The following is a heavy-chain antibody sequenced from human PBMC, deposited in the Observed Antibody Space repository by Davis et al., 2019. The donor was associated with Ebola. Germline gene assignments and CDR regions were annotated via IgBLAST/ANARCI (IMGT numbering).Heavy chain of an antibody. Sequence: PGGSLRLSCAASGFTFSSYGMHWVRQAPGKGLEWVAVIWYDGSNKYYADSVKGRFTISRDNSKNTLYLQMNSLRADDTAVYYCASGPPTVTTVYWGQGTLVTVSS. J-gene: IGHJ4*02. CDR2: IWYDGSNK. CDR1: GFTFSSYG. D-gene: IGHD4-11*01. V-gene: IGHV3-30*02. CDR3: ASGPPTVTTVY.